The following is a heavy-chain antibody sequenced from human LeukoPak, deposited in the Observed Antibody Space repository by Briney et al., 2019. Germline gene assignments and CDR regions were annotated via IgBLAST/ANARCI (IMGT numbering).Heavy chain of an antibody. CDR2: IFYSGST. D-gene: IGHD2-21*01. CDR1: SGSISTSNYY. V-gene: IGHV4-39*07. CDR3: ARTPFLYYYYYMDV. Sequence: SETLSLTCTVSSGSISTSNYYWGWVRQPPGKALEWIGNIFYSGSTYYSPSLKSRVTISLDTSRNQFSLKLSSVTAADTAVYYCARTPFLYYYYYMDVWGKGTTVTVSS. J-gene: IGHJ6*03.